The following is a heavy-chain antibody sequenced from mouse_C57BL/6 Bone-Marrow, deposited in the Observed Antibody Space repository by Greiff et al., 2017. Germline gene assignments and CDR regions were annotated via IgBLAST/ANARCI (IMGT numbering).Heavy chain of an antibody. V-gene: IGHV1-64*01. J-gene: IGHJ2*01. CDR3: AREGDGYSFDY. CDR1: GYTFTSYW. D-gene: IGHD2-3*01. Sequence: HVQLQQPGAELVKPGASVKLSCKASGYTFTSYWMHWVKQRPGQGLEWIGMIHPNSGSTNYNEKFKSKATLTVDKSSSTAYMQLSSLTSEDSAVXSCAREGDGYSFDYWGQGTTLTVSS. CDR2: IHPNSGST.